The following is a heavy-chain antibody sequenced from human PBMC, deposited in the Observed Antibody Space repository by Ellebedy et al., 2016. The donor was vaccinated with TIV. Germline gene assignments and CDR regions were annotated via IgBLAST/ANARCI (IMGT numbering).Heavy chain of an antibody. CDR3: VRVGPTNIDDLGYGYNFFDP. CDR1: GGSIYDR. J-gene: IGHJ5*02. D-gene: IGHD1-26*01. Sequence: SETLSLTXTVSGGSIYDRWGWIRQPAGKGLKDIGHIYYTGSTDYNPSLKGRVSMSVDTSKNQFSLNLSAVTAADTAVYYCVRVGPTNIDDLGYGYNFFDPWGQGTLVTVSS. V-gene: IGHV4-59*01. CDR2: IYYTGST.